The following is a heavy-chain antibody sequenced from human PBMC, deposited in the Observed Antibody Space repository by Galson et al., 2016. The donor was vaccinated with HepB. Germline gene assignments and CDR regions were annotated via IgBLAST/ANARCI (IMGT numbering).Heavy chain of an antibody. J-gene: IGHJ4*02. D-gene: IGHD2-2*02. Sequence: SVKVSCKASGYTFTSHGISWLRQAPGQGPEWMGWVSTSDGNTDYAQKFQGRVTMTTDTSTTTAYMELRNLRSDDTAIYYCARACPGASCYIIFWGQGNLVTVSS. V-gene: IGHV1-18*01. CDR3: ARACPGASCYIIF. CDR1: GYTFTSHG. CDR2: VSTSDGNT.